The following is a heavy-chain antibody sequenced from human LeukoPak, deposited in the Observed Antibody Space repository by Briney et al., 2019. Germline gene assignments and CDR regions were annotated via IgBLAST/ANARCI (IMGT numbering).Heavy chain of an antibody. Sequence: ASVKVSCKASGGTFSSYAISWVRQTPGQGLEWMGRIIPIFGTANYAQKFQGRVTITTDESTSTAYMELSSLRSEDTAVYYCASTYYYDSSGYYYVHWGQGTLVTVSS. J-gene: IGHJ4*02. D-gene: IGHD3-22*01. CDR3: ASTYYYDSSGYYYVH. CDR2: IIPIFGTA. V-gene: IGHV1-69*05. CDR1: GGTFSSYA.